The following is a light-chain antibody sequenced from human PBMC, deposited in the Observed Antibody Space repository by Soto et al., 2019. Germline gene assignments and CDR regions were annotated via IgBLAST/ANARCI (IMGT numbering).Light chain of an antibody. CDR3: AAWDDSRGV. CDR1: SSNIGSNT. Sequence: QSVLTHPPSASGTPGQRVTISCSGSSSNIGSNTVNWYQHLPGTAPKLLIYSNNQRPSGVPDRFSGSKSGTSASLAISGLQSEDEADYYCAAWDDSRGVFGTGIKVTVL. CDR2: SNN. V-gene: IGLV1-44*01. J-gene: IGLJ1*01.